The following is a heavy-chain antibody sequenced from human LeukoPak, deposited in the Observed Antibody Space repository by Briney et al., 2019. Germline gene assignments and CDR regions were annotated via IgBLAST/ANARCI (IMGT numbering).Heavy chain of an antibody. V-gene: IGHV3-23*01. CDR1: GFTFSTYT. CDR3: AIDPNWGTHS. CDR2: IGNNGGGI. Sequence: GGSLRLSCAAPGFTFSTYTMYWVRHPPGKRLEWVSIIGNNGGGIHYADSVRGRFTISRDNSKNAFYLQMNSLRVEDTAVYYCAIDPNWGTHSWGQGVLVIVSS. J-gene: IGHJ4*02. D-gene: IGHD7-27*01.